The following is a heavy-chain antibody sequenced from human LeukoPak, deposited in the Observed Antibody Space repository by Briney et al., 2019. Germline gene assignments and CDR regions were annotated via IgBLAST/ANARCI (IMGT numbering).Heavy chain of an antibody. CDR1: GFTFDDYA. D-gene: IGHD1-26*01. J-gene: IGHJ6*03. Sequence: GGSLRLSCAASGFTFDDYAMHWVRQAPGKGLEWVSGISWNSGNIDYADSVKGRFTISRDNAKNSLYLQMNSLRAEDMALYYCAKASGIYYYYYIGVWGKGTTVTVSS. CDR3: AKASGIYYYYYIGV. V-gene: IGHV3-9*03. CDR2: ISWNSGNI.